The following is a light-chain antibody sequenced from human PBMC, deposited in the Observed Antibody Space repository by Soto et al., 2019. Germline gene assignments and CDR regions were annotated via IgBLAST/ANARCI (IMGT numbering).Light chain of an antibody. CDR3: QKSYSTTWT. CDR1: QSISSY. Sequence: DIQMTQSPSSLSASVGDRVTITCRASQSISSYLNWYQQKPGKAPKLLIYAAYSLQSGVPSRFSGSGSGTDFTLTISSLQPEDFATYYCQKSYSTTWTFGQGTKVDIK. CDR2: AAY. V-gene: IGKV1-39*01. J-gene: IGKJ1*01.